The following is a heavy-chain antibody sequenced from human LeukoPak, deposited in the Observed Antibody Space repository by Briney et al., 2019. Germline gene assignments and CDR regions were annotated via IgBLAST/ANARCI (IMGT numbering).Heavy chain of an antibody. Sequence: ASVKVSCKASGYTFTSYYIHWVRQAPGQGLEWMGIINPSGGSTSYAQKFQGRVTMTRDTSTSTVYMELSSLRSEDTAVYYCARDFRGEAATQEFDYWGQGTLVTVSS. J-gene: IGHJ4*02. V-gene: IGHV1-46*01. CDR1: GYTFTSYY. D-gene: IGHD2-15*01. CDR3: ARDFRGEAATQEFDY. CDR2: INPSGGST.